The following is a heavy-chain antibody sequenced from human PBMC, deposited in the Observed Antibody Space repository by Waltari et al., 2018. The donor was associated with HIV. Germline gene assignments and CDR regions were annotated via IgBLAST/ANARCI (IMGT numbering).Heavy chain of an antibody. J-gene: IGHJ4*02. CDR1: GFTFDDYG. CDR3: ARHLYSSGWAYYFDY. D-gene: IGHD6-19*01. CDR2: INWNGGST. V-gene: IGHV3-20*04. Sequence: GESGGGVVRPGGSLRLSCAASGFTFDDYGMSWVRQAPGKGLEWVSGINWNGGSTGYADSVKGRFTISRDNSKNSLYLQMNSLRAEDTALYYCARHLYSSGWAYYFDYWGQGTLVTVSS.